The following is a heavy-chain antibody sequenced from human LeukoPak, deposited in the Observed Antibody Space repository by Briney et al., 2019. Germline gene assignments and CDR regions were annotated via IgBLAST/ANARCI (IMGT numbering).Heavy chain of an antibody. J-gene: IGHJ6*03. V-gene: IGHV3-74*01. Sequence: QPGGSLRLSCAASGLTFSSYWMHWVRHAPGKGLVWVSRIDSDGSSTNYADSVKGRFTISRDNAKNTLYLQMNSLRAEDTAVYYCLGGYYYSYMDVWGKGTTVTISS. CDR1: GLTFSSYW. D-gene: IGHD3-16*01. CDR3: LGGYYYSYMDV. CDR2: IDSDGSST.